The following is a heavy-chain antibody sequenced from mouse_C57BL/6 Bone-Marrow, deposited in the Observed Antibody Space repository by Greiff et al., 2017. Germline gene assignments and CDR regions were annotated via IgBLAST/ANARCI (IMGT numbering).Heavy chain of an antibody. CDR1: GYTFTSYW. J-gene: IGHJ3*01. CDR2: IHPNSGST. CDR3: ARRGDYDPAWFAY. Sequence: QVQLQQPGAELVKPGASVKLSCKASGYTFTSYWMHWVKQRPGQGLEWIGMIHPNSGSTNYNEKFKSKATLTVDKSSSTAYMQLSCLTSEDSAVYYCARRGDYDPAWFAYWGQGTLVTVSA. V-gene: IGHV1-64*01. D-gene: IGHD2-4*01.